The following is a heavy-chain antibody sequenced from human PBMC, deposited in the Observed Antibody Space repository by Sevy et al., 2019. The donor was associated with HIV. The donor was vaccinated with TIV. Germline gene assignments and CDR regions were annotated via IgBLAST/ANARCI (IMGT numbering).Heavy chain of an antibody. CDR2: LNTNGGNP. D-gene: IGHD3-3*01. CDR3: ARGRQYTIFGVVIVEAAIYFDQ. CDR1: GGTFSGSA. J-gene: IGHJ4*02. V-gene: IGHV7-4-1*04. Sequence: ASVKVSCKASGGTFSGSALGWVRQAPGQGLEWMGWLNTNGGNPTYAQGFKGRFVFSLDTSVRMAYLQISSLKAEDTAVYYCARGRQYTIFGVVIVEAAIYFDQWGQGTLVTVSS.